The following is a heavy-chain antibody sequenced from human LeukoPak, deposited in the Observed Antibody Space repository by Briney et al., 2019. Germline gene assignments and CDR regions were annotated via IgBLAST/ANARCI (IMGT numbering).Heavy chain of an antibody. D-gene: IGHD5-18*01. CDR1: GYTFTGYD. CDR2: INPNSGGT. Sequence: ASVKVSCKASGYTFTGYDMHWVRQAPGQGLEWMGWINPNSGGTNYAQKFRGRVTMTRDTSISTAYMELSRLRSDDTAVYYCAPLELTAMVPAPWGQGTLVTVSS. J-gene: IGHJ4*02. V-gene: IGHV1-2*02. CDR3: APLELTAMVPAP.